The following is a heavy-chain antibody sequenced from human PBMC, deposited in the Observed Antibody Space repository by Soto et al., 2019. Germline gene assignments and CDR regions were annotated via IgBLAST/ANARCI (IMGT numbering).Heavy chain of an antibody. Sequence: QLQLQESGPGLVKPSETLSLTCTVSGGSISSSSYYWGWIRQPPGKGLEWIGSIYYSGSTYYNPSLKSRVTISVDTSKNQFSLKLSSVTAADTAVYYCARLYGDYDRLGDGIDYWGQGTLVTVSS. CDR3: ARLYGDYDRLGDGIDY. CDR1: GGSISSSSYY. V-gene: IGHV4-39*01. D-gene: IGHD4-17*01. J-gene: IGHJ4*02. CDR2: IYYSGST.